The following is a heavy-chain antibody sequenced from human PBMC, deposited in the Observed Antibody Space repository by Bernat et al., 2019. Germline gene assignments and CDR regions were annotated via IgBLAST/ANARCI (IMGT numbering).Heavy chain of an antibody. J-gene: IGHJ4*02. CDR1: GVTFSGYW. CDR2: INSDGSST. V-gene: IGHV3-74*01. D-gene: IGHD6-19*01. CDR3: ARVRDLYTSGLAY. Sequence: EVQLVESGGGLVQPGGSLRLSCAASGVTFSGYWMHWVRQAPGKGLVWLSRINSDGSSTNYADSVKGRFTISRDNAKNTLYLQMNSLRVEDTAVYYCARVRDLYTSGLAYWGQGTVVTVSS.